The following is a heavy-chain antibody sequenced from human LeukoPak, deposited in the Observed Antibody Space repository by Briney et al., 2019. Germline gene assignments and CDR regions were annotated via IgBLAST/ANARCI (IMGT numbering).Heavy chain of an antibody. Sequence: ASVKVSCEASGYTFTSYSISWVRQAPGQGLEWMGWISTFNDNTNSAQNLQGRVIMTTDTSTSTAYMELRSLRSDDTAVYYCARVYQRITIFGVVIKTFDYWGQGTLVTVSS. CDR1: GYTFTSYS. D-gene: IGHD3-3*01. V-gene: IGHV1-18*01. CDR3: ARVYQRITIFGVVIKTFDY. J-gene: IGHJ4*02. CDR2: ISTFNDNT.